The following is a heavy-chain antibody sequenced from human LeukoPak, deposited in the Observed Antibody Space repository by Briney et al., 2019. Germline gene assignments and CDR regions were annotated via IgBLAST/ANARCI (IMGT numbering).Heavy chain of an antibody. CDR1: GFTFSSYG. Sequence: PGGSLRLSCAASGFTFSSYGMHWVRQAPGKGLEWVAVIWYDGSNKYYADSVKGRFTISRDNAKNSLYLQMNSLRDEDSAVYYCARDGYGSGSYYIYWGQGTLVTVSS. CDR3: ARDGYGSGSYYIY. V-gene: IGHV3-33*01. CDR2: IWYDGSNK. D-gene: IGHD3-10*01. J-gene: IGHJ4*02.